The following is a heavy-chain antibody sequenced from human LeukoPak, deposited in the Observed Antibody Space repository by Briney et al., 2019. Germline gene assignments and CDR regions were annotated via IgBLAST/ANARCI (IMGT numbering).Heavy chain of an antibody. CDR1: GGSISSGGYY. CDR2: IYYSGST. CDR3: ARGFGFGELENDY. J-gene: IGHJ4*02. Sequence: SETLSLTCTVSGGSISSGGYYWSWIRQHPGKGLEWIGYIYYSGSTYYNPSLKSRVTISVDTSKNQFSLKLSSVTAADTAVYYCARGFGFGELENDYWGQGTLVTVSS. V-gene: IGHV4-31*03. D-gene: IGHD3-10*01.